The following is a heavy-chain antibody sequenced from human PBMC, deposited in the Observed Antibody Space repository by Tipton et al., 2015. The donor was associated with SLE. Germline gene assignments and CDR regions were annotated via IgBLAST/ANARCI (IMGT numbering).Heavy chain of an antibody. V-gene: IGHV4-61*02. CDR2: IYTSGST. D-gene: IGHD6-6*01. CDR3: ARGTRFYSSSSVDY. CDR1: GGSISSGGYS. J-gene: IGHJ4*02. Sequence: TLSLTCAVSGGSISSGGYSWSWIRQPPGKGLEWIGRIYTSGSTNYNPSLKSRVTISVDTSKNQFSLKLSSVTAADTAVYYCARGTRFYSSSSVDYWGQGTLVTVSS.